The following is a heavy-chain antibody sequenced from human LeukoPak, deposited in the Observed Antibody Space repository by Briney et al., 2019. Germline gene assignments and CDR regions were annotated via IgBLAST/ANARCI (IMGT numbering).Heavy chain of an antibody. V-gene: IGHV3-30*18. Sequence: GGSLRLSCAASGFTFSSYGMHWVRQAPGKGLEWVAVISYDGSNKYYADSVKGRFTIPRDNSKNTLYLQMNSLRAEDTAVYYCAKAGYSSWYRVDYWGQGTLVTVSS. CDR3: AKAGYSSWYRVDY. CDR1: GFTFSSYG. CDR2: ISYDGSNK. J-gene: IGHJ4*02. D-gene: IGHD6-13*01.